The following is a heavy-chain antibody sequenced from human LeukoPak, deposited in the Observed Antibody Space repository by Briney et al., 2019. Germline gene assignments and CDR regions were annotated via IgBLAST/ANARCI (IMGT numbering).Heavy chain of an antibody. CDR1: GYTFTTYY. D-gene: IGHD1-26*01. CDR3: ARDRSGAGEPDNRFPP. V-gene: IGHV1-46*01. CDR2: INPSGSKT. J-gene: IGHJ5*02. Sequence: ASVKVSCKASGYTFTTYYMHWVRQAPGQGLEWMGIINPSGSKTYYAQKFQGRVTMTRDMSTSTVYMELSSLRSEDTAVYYCARDRSGAGEPDNRFPPWGHGTLVTVSS.